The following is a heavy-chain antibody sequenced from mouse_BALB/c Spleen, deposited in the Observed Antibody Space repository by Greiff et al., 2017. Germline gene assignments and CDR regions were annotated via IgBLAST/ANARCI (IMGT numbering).Heavy chain of an antibody. CDR1: GFTFNTYA. CDR3: VRHYDYDAMDY. V-gene: IGHV10-1*02. Sequence: EVNVVESGGGLVQPKGSLKLSCAASGFTFNTYAMNWVRQAPGKGLEWVARIRSKSNNYATYYADSVKDRFTISRDDSQSMLYLQMNNLKTEDTAMYYCVRHYDYDAMDYWGQGTSVTVSS. D-gene: IGHD1-1*02. J-gene: IGHJ4*01. CDR2: IRSKSNNYAT.